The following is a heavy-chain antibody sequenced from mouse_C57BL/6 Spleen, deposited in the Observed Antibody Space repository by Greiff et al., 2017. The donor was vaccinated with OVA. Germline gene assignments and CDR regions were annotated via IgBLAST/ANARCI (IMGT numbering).Heavy chain of an antibody. J-gene: IGHJ1*03. CDR1: GYTFTSYW. Sequence: QVQLQQPGAELVRPGSSVKLSCKASGYTFTSYWMDWVKQRPGQGLEWIGNIYPSDSATPYNQKFKDKATLTVAKSSSTAYMQLSSLISEGTAVYSCASYGSRYGYFDFWGKGTTVTVAS. V-gene: IGHV1-61*01. D-gene: IGHD1-1*01. CDR2: IYPSDSAT. CDR3: ASYGSRYGYFDF.